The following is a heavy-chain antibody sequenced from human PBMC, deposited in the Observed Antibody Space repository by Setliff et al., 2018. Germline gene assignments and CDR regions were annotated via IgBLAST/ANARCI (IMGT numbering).Heavy chain of an antibody. V-gene: IGHV1-2*02. CDR2: INXXXGXX. CDR3: ARTGHCGGDCYGFDY. Sequence: ASVKVSCKASGYTFTGYYMHWVRQAPGQGLEWMGWINXXXGXXXYAQKFXGRVTMTRDTSISTAYMELSRLRSDDTAVYYCARTGHCGGDCYGFDYWGQGTLVTVSS. J-gene: IGHJ4*02. D-gene: IGHD2-21*02. CDR1: GYTFTGYY.